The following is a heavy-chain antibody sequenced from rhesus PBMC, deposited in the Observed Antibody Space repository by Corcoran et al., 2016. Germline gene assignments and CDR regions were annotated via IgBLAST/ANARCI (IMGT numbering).Heavy chain of an antibody. CDR1: GGSLNNFY. D-gene: IGHD3-22*01. CDR2: LDSSGRP. J-gene: IGHJ4*01. CDR3: ARRSGVRGGYFDS. Sequence: QVQLQESGPGLVKASETLSLTCAVSGGSLNNFYWSWSRQAPGKGLEWIGRLDSSGRPNYNPSLKSRVTLSVDTSKNQFSLKLSSVTAADTAVYYCARRSGVRGGYFDSWGQGVLVTVSS. V-gene: IGHV4S11*01.